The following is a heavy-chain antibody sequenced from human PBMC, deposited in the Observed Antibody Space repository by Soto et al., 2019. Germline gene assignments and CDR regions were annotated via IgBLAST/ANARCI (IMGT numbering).Heavy chain of an antibody. Sequence: QVQLVQSGAEEKKPGASVKVSCKASGYTFTSYAMHWVRQAPGQRLEWMGWINAGNGNTKYSQKFQGRVTITRDTSASTGYMELSSLRSEDTAVYYCARSIVVGTALYYWGQGTLVTVSS. D-gene: IGHD2-21*02. V-gene: IGHV1-3*05. J-gene: IGHJ4*02. CDR2: INAGNGNT. CDR3: ARSIVVGTALYY. CDR1: GYTFTSYA.